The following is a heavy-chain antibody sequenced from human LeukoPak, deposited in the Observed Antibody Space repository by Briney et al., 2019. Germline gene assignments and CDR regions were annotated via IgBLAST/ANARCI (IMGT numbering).Heavy chain of an antibody. D-gene: IGHD2-2*01. J-gene: IGHJ4*02. CDR2: IKQDGSEK. CDR3: AKAPIGYCSSTSCYHFDY. Sequence: PGGSLRLSCAASGFTFSSYWMGWVRQAPGKGLEWVANIKQDGSEKYYVDSVKGRFTISRDNAKNTLYVQMNSLRAEDTAVYYCAKAPIGYCSSTSCYHFDYWGQGTLVTVSS. CDR1: GFTFSSYW. V-gene: IGHV3-7*03.